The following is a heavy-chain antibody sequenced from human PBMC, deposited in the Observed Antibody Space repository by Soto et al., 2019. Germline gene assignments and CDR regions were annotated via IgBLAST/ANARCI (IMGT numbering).Heavy chain of an antibody. D-gene: IGHD3-10*01. Sequence: VGSLRLSCAASGFTFSSYWMSWVRQAPGKGLEWVANIKQDGSEKYYVDSVKGRFTISRDNAKNSLYLQMNSLRAEDTAVYYCARDRHGSGSYSPYYYGMDVWGQGTTVTVSS. J-gene: IGHJ6*02. V-gene: IGHV3-7*01. CDR1: GFTFSSYW. CDR2: IKQDGSEK. CDR3: ARDRHGSGSYSPYYYGMDV.